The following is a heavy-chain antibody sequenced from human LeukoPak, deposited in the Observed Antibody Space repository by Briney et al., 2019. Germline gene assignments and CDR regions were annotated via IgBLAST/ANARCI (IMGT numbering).Heavy chain of an antibody. V-gene: IGHV4-31*03. J-gene: IGHJ6*02. Sequence: SETLSLTCTVSGGSISSGGYYWSWIRQHPGKGLEWIGYIYYSGSTYYNPSLKSRVTISVDTSKNQFSLKLSSVTAADTAVYYCARADPDCGGDACHYYYGMDVWGQGTTVTVSS. CDR2: IYYSGST. CDR3: ARADPDCGGDACHYYYGMDV. CDR1: GGSISSGGYY. D-gene: IGHD2-21*02.